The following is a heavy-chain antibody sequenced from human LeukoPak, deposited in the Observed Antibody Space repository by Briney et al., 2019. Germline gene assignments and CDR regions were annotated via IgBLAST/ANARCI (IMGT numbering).Heavy chain of an antibody. V-gene: IGHV1-18*01. J-gene: IGHJ4*02. D-gene: IGHD2-15*01. Sequence: ASVKVSCKTSGYIFTRYGISWVRQAPGQGLEWMGWISAYNGDTNYAQKLQGRVTMTTDTSTSTAYMELRSLRSDDTAVYYCARGRYCSGGSCYPHFDYWGQGTLVTVSS. CDR3: ARGRYCSGGSCYPHFDY. CDR2: ISAYNGDT. CDR1: GYIFTRYG.